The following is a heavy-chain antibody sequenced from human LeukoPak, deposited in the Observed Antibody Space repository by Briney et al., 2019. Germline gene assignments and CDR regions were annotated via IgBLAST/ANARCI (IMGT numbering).Heavy chain of an antibody. CDR3: ARDAYARYSSGIDY. D-gene: IGHD6-19*01. J-gene: IGHJ4*02. Sequence: GGSLRLSCAASGFSVSSNYMSWVRQAPGKGLEWVSIIYSGGYTYYADSMKGRFTISRDNSNNTLYLQMNSLRAEDTAVYYCARDAYARYSSGIDYWGQGTLVIVSS. V-gene: IGHV3-53*01. CDR2: IYSGGYT. CDR1: GFSVSSNY.